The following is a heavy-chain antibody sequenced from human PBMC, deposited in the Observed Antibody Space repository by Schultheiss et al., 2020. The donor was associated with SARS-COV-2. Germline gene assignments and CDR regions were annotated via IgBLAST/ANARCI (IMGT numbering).Heavy chain of an antibody. CDR2: IWYDGSNK. CDR3: ARDPAWGIAAVGKRGYYGMDV. CDR1: GFTFDDYA. D-gene: IGHD6-13*01. J-gene: IGHJ6*02. Sequence: GGSLRLSCAASGFTFDDYAMHWVRQAPGKGLEWVAVIWYDGSNKYYADSVKGRFTISRDNSKNTLYLQMNSLRAEDTAVYYCARDPAWGIAAVGKRGYYGMDVWGQGTTVTVSS. V-gene: IGHV3-33*08.